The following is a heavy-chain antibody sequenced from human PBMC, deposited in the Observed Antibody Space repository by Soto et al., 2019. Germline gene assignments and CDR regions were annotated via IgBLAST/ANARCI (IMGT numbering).Heavy chain of an antibody. Sequence: SETLSLTCTVSGGSISSSSYYWGWIRQPPGKGLEWIGSIYYSGSTYYNPSLKIRVTISVDTSKNQFSLKLSSVTAADTAVYYCASFSSWQYYYYYGMDVWGQGTTVTVSS. V-gene: IGHV4-39*01. CDR3: ASFSSWQYYYYYGMDV. CDR2: IYYSGST. J-gene: IGHJ6*02. D-gene: IGHD6-13*01. CDR1: GGSISSSSYY.